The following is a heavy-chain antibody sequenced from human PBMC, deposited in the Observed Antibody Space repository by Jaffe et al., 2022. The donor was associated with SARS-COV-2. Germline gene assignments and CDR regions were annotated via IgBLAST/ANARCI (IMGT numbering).Heavy chain of an antibody. CDR1: GFSLSNYG. CDR2: IWYDGSKE. V-gene: IGHV3-33*01. D-gene: IGHD2-15*01. CDR3: ARDTYTPSNDLYHYFDY. J-gene: IGHJ4*02. Sequence: QVHLVESGGGVVQPGRSLRLSCAASGFSLSNYGVHWVRQAPGKGLEWVAFIWYDGSKEYYADSVWGRFTISRDTSKNTLNLQMNSLRAEDTAVYYCARDTYTPSNDLYHYFDYWGQGTLVTVSS.